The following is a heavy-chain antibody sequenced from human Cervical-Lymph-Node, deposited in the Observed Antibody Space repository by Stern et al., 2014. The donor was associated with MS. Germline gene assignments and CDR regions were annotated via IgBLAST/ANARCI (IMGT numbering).Heavy chain of an antibody. CDR1: GGSIDSGGDY. J-gene: IGHJ4*02. D-gene: IGHD1-26*01. Sequence: MQLVESGPGLVKPSETLSLTCTVSGGSIDSGGDYWTWIRQHPGKGLEWIGCVYYSGITYYNPSLKSRITMSVDTFENQFSLKLSSATAADTAIYYCARDLRPSGKYYIDSWGQGTVVTVSS. CDR2: VYYSGIT. V-gene: IGHV4-31*03. CDR3: ARDLRPSGKYYIDS.